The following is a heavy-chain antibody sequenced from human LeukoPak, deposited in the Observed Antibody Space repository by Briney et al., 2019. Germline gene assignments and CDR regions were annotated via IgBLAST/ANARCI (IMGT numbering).Heavy chain of an antibody. D-gene: IGHD6-19*01. CDR3: AKDRTQGSGWYLIFDY. J-gene: IGHJ4*02. Sequence: GGSLRLSCAASGFTYSISAMSWVRQAPGKGLEWVATISGNSITTYYADSLRGRFTISRDASKNTLYLQMDSLRVEDTAVYFCAKDRTQGSGWYLIFDYWSQGTLVTVSS. CDR2: ISGNSITT. V-gene: IGHV3-23*01. CDR1: GFTYSISA.